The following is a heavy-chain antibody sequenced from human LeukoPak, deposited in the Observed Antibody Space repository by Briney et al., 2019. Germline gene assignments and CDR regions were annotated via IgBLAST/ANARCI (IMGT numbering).Heavy chain of an antibody. CDR1: GGTFSSYA. CDR3: ATHTISSSPGFWDY. Sequence: ASVKVSCKASGGTFSSYAISWVRQAPGQGLEWMGGIIPIFGTANYAQKFQGRVTITADESTSTAYMELSSLRSEDTAVYYCATHTISSSPGFWDYWGQGTLVTVSS. D-gene: IGHD6-6*01. V-gene: IGHV1-69*01. J-gene: IGHJ4*02. CDR2: IIPIFGTA.